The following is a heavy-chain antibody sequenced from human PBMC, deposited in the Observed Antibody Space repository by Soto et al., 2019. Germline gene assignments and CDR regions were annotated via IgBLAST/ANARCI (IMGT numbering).Heavy chain of an antibody. J-gene: IGHJ6*02. CDR3: ARLYYDYV. V-gene: IGHV3-48*02. CDR2: ISYDSDTI. Sequence: QTVGSLRLSCAVSGFTFGTYSMNWVRQAAGKGLEWIAYISYDSDTIQYADSVKGRFTISRDNAKNSLYLQMNSLRDEDTAVYYCARLYYDYVWGQGTTVTVSS. CDR1: GFTFGTYS. D-gene: IGHD3-3*01.